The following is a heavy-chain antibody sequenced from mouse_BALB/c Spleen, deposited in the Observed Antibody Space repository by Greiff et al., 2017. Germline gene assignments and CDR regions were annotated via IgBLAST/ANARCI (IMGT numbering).Heavy chain of an antibody. J-gene: IGHJ2*01. CDR3: ARGWYFDY. Sequence: EVNVVESGGGLVKPGGSLKLSCAASGFTFSSYAMSWVRQTPEKRLEWVASISSGGSTYYPDSVKGRFTISRDNARNILYLQMSSLRSEDTAMYYCARGWYFDYWGQGTTLTVAS. CDR1: GFTFSSYA. CDR2: ISSGGST. V-gene: IGHV5-6-5*01.